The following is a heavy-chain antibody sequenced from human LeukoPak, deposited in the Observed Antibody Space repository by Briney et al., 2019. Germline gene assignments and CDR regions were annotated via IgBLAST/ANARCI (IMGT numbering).Heavy chain of an antibody. Sequence: PGGTLRLSCAASGFTFSSYGMSWVRQAPGKGLEWVSAISGTGGTTYYADSVKGRFTISRDNSKNSLYLQMNSLRAEDTAVYYCARDPLSGYSYGYSGKKEPADYWGQGTLVTVSS. V-gene: IGHV3-23*01. J-gene: IGHJ4*02. CDR3: ARDPLSGYSYGYSGKKEPADY. CDR2: ISGTGGTT. CDR1: GFTFSSYG. D-gene: IGHD5-18*01.